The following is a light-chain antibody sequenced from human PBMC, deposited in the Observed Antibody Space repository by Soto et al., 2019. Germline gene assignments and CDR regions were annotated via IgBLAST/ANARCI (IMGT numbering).Light chain of an antibody. CDR2: EGR. V-gene: IGLV2-23*01. Sequence: QSALTQPASVSGSPGQSITISCTGTNSDVGSYNLVSWYQQHPGKVPKLKIYEGRKRPSGVSNRFSGSKSGNTASLTISGLQTEDEAYYYCCSYAGDVTVLFGGGTKLTVL. J-gene: IGLJ2*01. CDR1: NSDVGSYNL. CDR3: CSYAGDVTVL.